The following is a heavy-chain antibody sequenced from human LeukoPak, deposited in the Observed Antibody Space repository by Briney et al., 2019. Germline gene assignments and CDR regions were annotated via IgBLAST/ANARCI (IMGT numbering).Heavy chain of an antibody. CDR3: ARAVAGTGSRRFDP. J-gene: IGHJ5*02. V-gene: IGHV7-4-1*02. CDR1: GYTFTSYA. CDR2: INTNTGNP. Sequence: GASVKVSCKASGYTFTSYAMNWVRQAPGQGLEWMGWINTNTGNPTYAQGFTGRFVFSLDTSVSTAYLQISSLKAEDTAVYYCARAVAGTGSRRFDPWGQGTLVTVSS. D-gene: IGHD6-19*01.